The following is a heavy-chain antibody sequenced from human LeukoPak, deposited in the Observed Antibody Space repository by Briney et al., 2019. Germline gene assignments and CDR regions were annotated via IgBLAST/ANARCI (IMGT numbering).Heavy chain of an antibody. V-gene: IGHV1-3*03. CDR1: GYTFTSYA. J-gene: IGHJ4*02. CDR2: INAGNGNT. Sequence: GASVKVSCKASGYTFTSYAMHWVRQAPGQRLEWMGWINAGNGNTKYSQEFQGRVTITRDTSASTAYMELSSLRSEDMAVYYCARDGWRNYVGIDYWGQGTLVTVSS. D-gene: IGHD1-7*01. CDR3: ARDGWRNYVGIDY.